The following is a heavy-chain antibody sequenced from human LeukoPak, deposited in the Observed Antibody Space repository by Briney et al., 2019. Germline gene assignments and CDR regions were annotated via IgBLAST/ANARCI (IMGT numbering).Heavy chain of an antibody. J-gene: IGHJ3*02. V-gene: IGHV3-74*01. Sequence: GGSLRLSCAASGFTFSNHWMHWVRQAPGKGLVWVSRLNMDGSSTTYADAVKGRFTVSRDNAKNTLYLQINSLRAEDTAVYYCARDAPLLDAFDIWGQGTMVTVSS. CDR1: GFTFSNHW. CDR2: LNMDGSST. CDR3: ARDAPLLDAFDI. D-gene: IGHD1-26*01.